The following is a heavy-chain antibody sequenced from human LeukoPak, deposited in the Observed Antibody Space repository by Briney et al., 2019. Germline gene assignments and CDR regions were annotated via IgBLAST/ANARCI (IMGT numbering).Heavy chain of an antibody. D-gene: IGHD6-13*01. CDR2: IYYSGST. J-gene: IGHJ6*02. V-gene: IGHV4-59*01. CDR3: ARVVGKASRMDV. CDR1: GGSISSYY. Sequence: ASETLSLTCTVSGGSISSYYWSWIRQPPGKGLEWIGYIYYSGSTNYNPSLKSRVTISVDTSKNQFSLKLSSVTAADTAVYYCARVVGKASRMDVWGQGTTVTVS.